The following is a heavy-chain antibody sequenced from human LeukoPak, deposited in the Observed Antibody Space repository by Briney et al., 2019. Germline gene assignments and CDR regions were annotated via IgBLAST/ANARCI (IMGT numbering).Heavy chain of an antibody. V-gene: IGHV3-11*06. Sequence: GGSLRLSCAASGFIFSDYYMSWIRQAPGKGLEWVSYISANSGYIKFADSVRGRFTISRDNAKNSLYLQMNSLRAEDTAVYYCARDVSRVVPAARYFDYWGQGTLVTVSS. J-gene: IGHJ4*02. CDR2: ISANSGYI. CDR1: GFIFSDYY. D-gene: IGHD2-2*01. CDR3: ARDVSRVVPAARYFDY.